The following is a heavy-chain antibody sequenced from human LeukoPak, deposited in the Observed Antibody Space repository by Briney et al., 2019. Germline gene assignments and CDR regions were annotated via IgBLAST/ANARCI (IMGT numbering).Heavy chain of an antibody. D-gene: IGHD3-3*01. CDR2: INHSGST. J-gene: IGHJ5*02. Sequence: QSSETLSLTCAVYGGSFSGYYWSWIRQPPGKGLEWIGEINHSGSTNYNPSLKSRVTISVDTSKNQFSLKLSSVTAADTAVYYCARRSYATYYDFWSGKREGNWFDPWGQGTLVTVSS. CDR1: GGSFSGYY. V-gene: IGHV4-34*01. CDR3: ARRSYATYYDFWSGKREGNWFDP.